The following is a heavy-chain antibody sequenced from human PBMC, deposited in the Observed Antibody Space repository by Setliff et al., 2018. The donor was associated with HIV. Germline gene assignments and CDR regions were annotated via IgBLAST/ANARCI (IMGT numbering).Heavy chain of an antibody. V-gene: IGHV4-38-2*02. CDR2: IFHTANM. D-gene: IGHD3-22*01. Sequence: KASETLSLTCTVSGYSIKNGYYWGWIRQSPGKGLEWIGSIFHTANMQYNPSLKSRVSISVDTSKNQFSLKLNSMTAADTALYYCARDRGYYDSSGHRTGVFDIWGQGTMVTVS. CDR1: GYSIKNGYY. CDR3: ARDRGYYDSSGHRTGVFDI. J-gene: IGHJ3*02.